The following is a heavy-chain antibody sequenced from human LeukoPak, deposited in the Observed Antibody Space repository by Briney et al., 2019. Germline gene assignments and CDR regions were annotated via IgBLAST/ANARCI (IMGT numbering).Heavy chain of an antibody. D-gene: IGHD5-18*01. CDR1: GFTFSSYG. J-gene: IGHJ6*02. Sequence: GGSLRLSCAASGFTFSSYGMHWVRQAPGKGLEWVAVICYDGSNKYYADSVKGRFTISRDNSKNTLYLQMNSLRAEDTAVYYCARDLDTAMVMGYYYGMDVWGQGTTVTVSS. CDR2: ICYDGSNK. V-gene: IGHV3-33*01. CDR3: ARDLDTAMVMGYYYGMDV.